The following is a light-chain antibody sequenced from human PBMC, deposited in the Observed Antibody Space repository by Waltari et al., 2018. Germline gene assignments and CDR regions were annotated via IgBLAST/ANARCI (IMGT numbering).Light chain of an antibody. CDR3: CSFTSRSTWV. Sequence: QSALTQPASVSGSPGQSITISCTGTSSDVGGYNYVSWYQQHPGKVPKLLIFDVSNRPSGVSNRFSGSKSGNTASLTISGLQAEDESDYYCCSFTSRSTWVFGGGTK. J-gene: IGLJ3*02. V-gene: IGLV2-14*01. CDR1: SSDVGGYNY. CDR2: DVS.